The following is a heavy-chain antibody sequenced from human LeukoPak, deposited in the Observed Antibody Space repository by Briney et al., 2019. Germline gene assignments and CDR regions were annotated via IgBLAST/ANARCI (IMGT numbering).Heavy chain of an antibody. CDR3: ASSTSFTPNFDY. D-gene: IGHD6-13*01. CDR1: GFTVSSNY. V-gene: IGHV3-53*01. CDR2: IYSGGST. J-gene: IGHJ4*02. Sequence: PGGSLRLSCAASGFTVSSNYTSWVRQVPGKGLEWVPVIYSGGSTYYADSVKGRFTISRDSSKNTLFLQMNSLRAEDTAVYYCASSTSFTPNFDYWGQGTLVTVSS.